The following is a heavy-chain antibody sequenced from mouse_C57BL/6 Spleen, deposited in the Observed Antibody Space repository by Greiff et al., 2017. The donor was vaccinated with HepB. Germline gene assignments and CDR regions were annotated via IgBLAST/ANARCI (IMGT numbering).Heavy chain of an antibody. J-gene: IGHJ4*01. CDR2: IRNKANNHAT. V-gene: IGHV6-6*01. CDR1: GFTFSDAW. CDR3: TRLSLYYAMDY. Sequence: EVQVVESGGGLVQPGGSMKLSCAASGFTFSDAWMDWVRQSPEKGLEWVAEIRNKANNHATYYAESVKGRFTISRDDSKTSVYLQMNSLRAEDTGIYYCTRLSLYYAMDYWGQGTSVTVSS.